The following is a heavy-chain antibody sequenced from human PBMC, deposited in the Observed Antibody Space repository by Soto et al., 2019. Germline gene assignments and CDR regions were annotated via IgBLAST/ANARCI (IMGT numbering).Heavy chain of an antibody. V-gene: IGHV4-59*08. CDR1: GGSISSYY. D-gene: IGHD5-18*01. CDR2: IYYSGST. Sequence: QVQLQESGPGLVKPSETLSLTCTVSGGSISSYYWSWIRQPPGKGLEWIGYIYYSGSTNYNPSLKSRVTISVDTSKNQFSLKLSSVTAADTAVYYCARHYPSDVYTAMVMGFDYWGQGTLVTVSS. J-gene: IGHJ4*02. CDR3: ARHYPSDVYTAMVMGFDY.